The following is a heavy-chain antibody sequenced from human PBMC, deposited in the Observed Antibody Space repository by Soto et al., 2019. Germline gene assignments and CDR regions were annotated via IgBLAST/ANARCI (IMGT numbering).Heavy chain of an antibody. J-gene: IGHJ4*02. CDR1: GFTFSSYG. CDR2: ISYDGSNK. V-gene: IGHV3-30*18. D-gene: IGHD7-27*01. CDR3: AKKRRELGKGYFDY. Sequence: GGSLRLSCAASGFTFSSYGMHWVRQAPGKGLEWVAVISYDGSNKYYADSVKGRFTISRDNSKNTLYLQMNSLRAEDTAVYYCAKKRRELGKGYFDYWGQGTLVTVSS.